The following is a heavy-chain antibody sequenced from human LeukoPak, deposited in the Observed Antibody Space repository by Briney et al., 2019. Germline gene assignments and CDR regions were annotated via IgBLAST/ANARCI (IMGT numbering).Heavy chain of an antibody. CDR2: IRSKTDGGTT. CDR3: TTAPGIAVADTFPRFDY. V-gene: IGHV3-15*01. Sequence: GGSLRLSCAASGFTFSNAWMSWVRQAPGKGLEWVGRIRSKTDGGTTDYAAPVKGRFTISRDDSKNTLYLQMNSLKTEDTAVYYCTTAPGIAVADTFPRFDYWGQGTLVTVSS. CDR1: GFTFSNAW. J-gene: IGHJ4*02. D-gene: IGHD6-19*01.